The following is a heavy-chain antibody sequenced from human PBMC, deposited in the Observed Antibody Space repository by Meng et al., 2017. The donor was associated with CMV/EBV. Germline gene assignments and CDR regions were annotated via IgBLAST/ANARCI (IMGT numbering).Heavy chain of an antibody. J-gene: IGHJ5*02. V-gene: IGHV4-34*01. D-gene: IGHD1-26*01. CDR1: GGSCSGYY. CDR2: INHSGST. CDR3: ARGVGGWFDP. Sequence: QVALQQWGAGLMKPSETLSPTCAVYGGSCSGYYWSWIRQPPGKGLEWIGEINHSGSTNYNPSLKSRVTISVDTSKNQFSLKLSSVTAADTAVYYCARGVGGWFDPWGQGTLVTVSS.